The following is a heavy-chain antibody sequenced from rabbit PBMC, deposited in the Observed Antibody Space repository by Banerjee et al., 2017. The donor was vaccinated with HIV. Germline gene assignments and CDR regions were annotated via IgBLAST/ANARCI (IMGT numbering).Heavy chain of an antibody. V-gene: IGHV1S40*01. J-gene: IGHJ4*01. D-gene: IGHD8-1*01. CDR3: AKADSIDYGFDL. CDR1: GFSFSSGYD. Sequence: QSLEESGGDLVKPGASLTLTCTASGFSFSSGYDMCWVRQAPGKGLELIACIDAADNGGTAYASWAKGRFTISKTSSTTVTLQMTSLTAADTATYFCAKADSIDYGFDLWGQGTLVTVS. CDR2: IDAADNGGT.